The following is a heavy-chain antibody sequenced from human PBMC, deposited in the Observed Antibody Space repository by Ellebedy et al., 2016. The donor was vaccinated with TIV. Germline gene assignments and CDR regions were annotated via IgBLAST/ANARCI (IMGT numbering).Heavy chain of an antibody. CDR1: GYTFTSYY. Sequence: AASVKVSCKASGYTFTSYYMHWVRQAPGQGLEWMGGIIPIFGTANYAQKFQGRVTITADESTSTAYMELSSLRSEDTAVYYCVRVVNAVDYWGQGTLVTVSS. D-gene: IGHD3-22*01. CDR3: VRVVNAVDY. V-gene: IGHV1-69*13. J-gene: IGHJ4*02. CDR2: IIPIFGTA.